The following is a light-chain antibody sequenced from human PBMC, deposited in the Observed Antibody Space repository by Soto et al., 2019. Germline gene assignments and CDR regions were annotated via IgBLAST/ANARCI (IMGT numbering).Light chain of an antibody. CDR1: QSISNW. CDR3: QQYKSYPRT. J-gene: IGKJ1*01. Sequence: DIQMTQSPSTLSASVGDRVTITCRASQSISNWLSWYRQKPGRAPIILIYDASSLESGVPSRFSGSGSGTEYTLTISSLQPDDFANYYCQQYKSYPRTVGQGTKVEIK. V-gene: IGKV1-5*01. CDR2: DAS.